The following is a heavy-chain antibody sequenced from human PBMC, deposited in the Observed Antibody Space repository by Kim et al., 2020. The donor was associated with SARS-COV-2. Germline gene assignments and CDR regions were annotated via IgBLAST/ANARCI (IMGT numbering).Heavy chain of an antibody. CDR2: IKEDASEK. J-gene: IGHJ4*02. CDR3: ARFTRTYYSPFDS. D-gene: IGHD3-10*01. CDR1: GFTVNNYW. V-gene: IGHV3-7*01. Sequence: GGSLRLSCTAFGFTVNNYWMSWVRQAPGKGLEWVANIKEDASEKYYVGSVRGRFTISRDNAKNSLYLQMNSLRAEDTAVYYCARFTRTYYSPFDSWGQGTLVTVSS.